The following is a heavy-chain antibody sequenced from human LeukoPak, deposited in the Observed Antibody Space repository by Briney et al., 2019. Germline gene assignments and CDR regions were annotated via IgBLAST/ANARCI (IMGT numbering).Heavy chain of an antibody. V-gene: IGHV3-7*01. CDR1: GFSFSDHY. D-gene: IGHD3-9*01. CDR3: AKDGDGYHN. CDR2: IKEDGSAQ. Sequence: GSLRLSCVASGFSFSDHYMEWVRPAPGKGLEWVANIKEDGSAQYYADSVKGRFTISRDNTKNSLYLQMNSLTAEDTAMYYCAKDGDGYHNWGQGALVTVSS. J-gene: IGHJ4*02.